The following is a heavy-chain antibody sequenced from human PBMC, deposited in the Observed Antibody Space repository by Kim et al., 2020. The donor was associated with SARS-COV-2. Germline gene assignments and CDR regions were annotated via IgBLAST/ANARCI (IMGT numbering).Heavy chain of an antibody. D-gene: IGHD5-12*01. J-gene: IGHJ6*03. Sequence: GGSLRLSCAASGLTFSSHYMSWVRQAPGKGLEWVSVIQSSGRTNYADAVKDRCTISRDNNRNTPSLQMNNLRIDDKAVYHFTKEPGYSLRTSYDGFWG. CDR2: IQSSGRT. CDR1: GLTFSSHY. CDR3: TKEPGYSLRTSYDGF. V-gene: IGHV3-66*01.